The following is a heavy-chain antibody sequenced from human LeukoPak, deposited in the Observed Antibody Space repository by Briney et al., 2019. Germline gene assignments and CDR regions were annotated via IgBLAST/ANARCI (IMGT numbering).Heavy chain of an antibody. D-gene: IGHD2-15*01. CDR3: ARERYCSGGSCHDAFDI. CDR2: TYHSGST. CDR1: GGSISSGGYS. J-gene: IGHJ3*02. V-gene: IGHV4-30-2*01. Sequence: SQTLSLTCAVSGGSISSGGYSWSWIRQPPGKGLEWIGYTYHSGSTYYNPSLKSRVTISVARSKNQFSLKLSSVTAADTAVYYCARERYCSGGSCHDAFDIWGQGTMATVSS.